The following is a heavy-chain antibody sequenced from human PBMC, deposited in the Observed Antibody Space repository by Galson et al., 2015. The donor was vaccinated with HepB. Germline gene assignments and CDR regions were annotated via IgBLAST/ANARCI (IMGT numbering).Heavy chain of an antibody. CDR3: ARGPTTGYSSSSGETRYYYYSMDV. V-gene: IGHV1-18*01. CDR2: ISAYNGNT. D-gene: IGHD6-13*01. Sequence: SVKVSCKASGYTFTSYGISWVRQAPGQGLEWMGWISAYNGNTNYAQKLQGRVTMTTDTSTSTAYMELRSLRSDDTAVYYCARGPTTGYSSSSGETRYYYYSMDVWGQGTTVTVSS. CDR1: GYTFTSYG. J-gene: IGHJ6*02.